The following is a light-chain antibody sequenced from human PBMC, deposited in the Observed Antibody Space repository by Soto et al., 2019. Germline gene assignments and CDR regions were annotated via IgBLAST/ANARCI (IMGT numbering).Light chain of an antibody. CDR3: QQNAITPPWT. CDR1: QSINSH. J-gene: IGKJ1*01. V-gene: IGKV1-39*01. Sequence: DIQMTQSPSSLSASVGDTVTITCRASQSINSHLNWYQQKPGQPPKLLLYAASTLHSGVPSRFSGSGSGTEFTLTISSLQPEDFATYYCQQNAITPPWTFGQGTKVEVK. CDR2: AAS.